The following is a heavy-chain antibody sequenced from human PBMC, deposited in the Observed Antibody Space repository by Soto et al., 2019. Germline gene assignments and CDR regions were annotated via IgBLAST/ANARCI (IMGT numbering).Heavy chain of an antibody. D-gene: IGHD3-16*02. J-gene: IGHJ4*02. CDR2: IYYSGST. Sequence: PSETLSLTCTVSGGSISSYYWSWIRQPPGKGLEWIGYIYYSGSTNYNPSLKSRVTISVDTSKNQFSLKLSSVTAADTAVYYCASVFWGSYRVDYWGQGTLVTVSS. V-gene: IGHV4-59*01. CDR1: GGSISSYY. CDR3: ASVFWGSYRVDY.